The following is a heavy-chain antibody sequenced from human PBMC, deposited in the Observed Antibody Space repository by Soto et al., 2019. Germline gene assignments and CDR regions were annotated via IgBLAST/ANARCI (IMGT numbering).Heavy chain of an antibody. D-gene: IGHD6-13*01. V-gene: IGHV3-7*01. Sequence: GGSLRLSCAASGFTFSSYWMSWVRQAPGKGLEWVANIKQDGSEKYYVDSVKGRFTISRDNAKNSLYLQMNSLKAEDTAVYYCARDNRYSSSWFQHWGQGTLVTVSS. CDR2: IKQDGSEK. CDR3: ARDNRYSSSWFQH. CDR1: GFTFSSYW. J-gene: IGHJ1*01.